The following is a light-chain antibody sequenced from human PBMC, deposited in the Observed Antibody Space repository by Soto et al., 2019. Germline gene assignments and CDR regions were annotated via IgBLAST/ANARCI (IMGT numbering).Light chain of an antibody. CDR1: QSISSW. CDR3: QQYHNYPRT. Sequence: DIQMTQSPSTLSASVGDRVTITCRASQSISSWLAWYQQKPGKAPNLLIYKTSSLESGVPSRFSGSGSGTEFTLTISSLQPDDFATYYCQQYHNYPRTFVQGTKVEFK. V-gene: IGKV1-5*03. CDR2: KTS. J-gene: IGKJ1*01.